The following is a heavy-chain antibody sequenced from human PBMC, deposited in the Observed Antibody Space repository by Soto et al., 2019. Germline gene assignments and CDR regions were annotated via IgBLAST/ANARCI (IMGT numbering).Heavy chain of an antibody. J-gene: IGHJ2*01. CDR3: ARGRGESSSWTLYWYFDL. CDR2: INHSGST. D-gene: IGHD6-13*01. V-gene: IGHV4-34*01. Sequence: PSETLSLTCAVYGGSFSGYYWSWIRQPPGKGLEWIGEINHSGSTNYNPSLKSRVTISVDTSKNQFSLKLSSVTAADTAVYYCARGRGESSSWTLYWYFDLWGRGTLVT. CDR1: GGSFSGYY.